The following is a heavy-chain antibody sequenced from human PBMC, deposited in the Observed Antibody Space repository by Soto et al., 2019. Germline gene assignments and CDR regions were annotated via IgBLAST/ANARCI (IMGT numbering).Heavy chain of an antibody. D-gene: IGHD3-16*01. CDR2: MNSKSGNT. Sequence: QVQLVQSGAEVKKPGASVKVSCEASAYSFTSYDINWVRQATGQGLEWMGWMNSKSGNTAYAQKCQGRVTMTRNTSISTAYMELSSLRSEDTAVYYCARGGRMGDYYYDMDVWGKGTTVTVSS. J-gene: IGHJ6*03. CDR1: AYSFTSYD. V-gene: IGHV1-8*01. CDR3: ARGGRMGDYYYDMDV.